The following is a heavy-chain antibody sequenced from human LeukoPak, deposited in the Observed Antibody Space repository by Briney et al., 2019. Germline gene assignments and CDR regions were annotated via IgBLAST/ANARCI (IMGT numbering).Heavy chain of an antibody. CDR3: ARDVGPTTVTTRNYYYYMDV. V-gene: IGHV3-7*01. CDR1: GFTFSIYW. D-gene: IGHD4-17*01. Sequence: GGSLRLSCAASGFTFSIYWMSWVRQAPGKGLEWVANINQAGSEKYYVDSVEGRFTMSRDNAKNSLYLQMNSLRAEDTAVYYCARDVGPTTVTTRNYYYYMDVWGKGTTVTVSS. J-gene: IGHJ6*03. CDR2: INQAGSEK.